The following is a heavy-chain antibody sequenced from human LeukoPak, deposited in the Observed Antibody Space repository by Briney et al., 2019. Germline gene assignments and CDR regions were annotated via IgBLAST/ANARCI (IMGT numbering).Heavy chain of an antibody. CDR2: IKQDGSEK. V-gene: IGHV3-7*03. CDR1: GFTFSSYW. Sequence: GGSLRLSCAASGFTFSSYWMSWVRQAPGKGLEWVANIKQDGSEKYYVDSVKGRFTISRDNAKNSLYLQMNSLRAEDTAVYYCAKEIAQSGYYSPNPTYYYYGMDVWGQGTTVTVSS. J-gene: IGHJ6*02. CDR3: AKEIAQSGYYSPNPTYYYYGMDV. D-gene: IGHD3-3*01.